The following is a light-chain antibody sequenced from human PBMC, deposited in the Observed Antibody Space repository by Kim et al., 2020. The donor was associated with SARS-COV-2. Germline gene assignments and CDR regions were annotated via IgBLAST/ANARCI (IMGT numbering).Light chain of an antibody. CDR2: STS. CDR1: HSIGSSY. CDR3: HQYLGTPRT. V-gene: IGKV3-20*01. J-gene: IGKJ1*01. Sequence: APGERATLSCRASHSIGSSYVAGYQQKPGQAPRLVIYSTSNRATGIPDRFSGSGSGTDFTLTINRLEPEDFAVYYCHQYLGTPRTFGQGTKVDIK.